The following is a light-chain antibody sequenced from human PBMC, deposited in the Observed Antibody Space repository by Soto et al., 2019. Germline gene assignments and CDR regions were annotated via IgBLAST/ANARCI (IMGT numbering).Light chain of an antibody. CDR3: SSYTSSSTLLYV. Sequence: QSALTQPASVSGSPGQSITISCTGTSSDVGGYNYVSWYQQHPGKAPKLMIYDVSNRPSGVSNRFSGSKSGNTASLTISGLQAEDEADYYCSSYTSSSTLLYVFGTGDQGHRP. V-gene: IGLV2-14*01. CDR2: DVS. CDR1: SSDVGGYNY. J-gene: IGLJ1*01.